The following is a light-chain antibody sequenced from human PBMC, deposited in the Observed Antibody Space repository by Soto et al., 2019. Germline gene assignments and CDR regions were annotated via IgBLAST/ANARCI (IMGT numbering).Light chain of an antibody. J-gene: IGKJ1*01. CDR3: QQYSTSQT. Sequence: EIVLTQSPGTLSLSPGERATLSCRASQSVTSYLAWYQQKPGQAPRLLIYASSTRATGIPDRFSGGGSGTDFTLSISRLEPEAFAVYYCQQYSTSQTFGTGTMLEI. V-gene: IGKV3-20*01. CDR2: ASS. CDR1: QSVTSY.